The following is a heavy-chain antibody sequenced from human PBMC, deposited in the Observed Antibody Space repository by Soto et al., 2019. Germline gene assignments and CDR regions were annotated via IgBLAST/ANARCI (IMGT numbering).Heavy chain of an antibody. Sequence: ASVKVSCKASGYTFNNYGITWVRQAPGQGLEWLGWISVYNGNKNYAKKVQGRVSMTADTSTSTAHMELRSLQSDDTAVYFCARVAITLIRGLKVDFYSMDVWGQGTTVIVSS. V-gene: IGHV1-18*01. CDR3: ARVAITLIRGLKVDFYSMDV. CDR2: ISVYNGNK. J-gene: IGHJ6*01. CDR1: GYTFNNYG. D-gene: IGHD3-10*01.